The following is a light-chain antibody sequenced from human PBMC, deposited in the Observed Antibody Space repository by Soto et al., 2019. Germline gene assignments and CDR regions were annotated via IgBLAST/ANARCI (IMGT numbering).Light chain of an antibody. V-gene: IGKV1-39*01. CDR2: SAF. CDR1: QSISSF. CDR3: QQSYSSPT. Sequence: DIQMTQSPSSLSASVGDRVTITCRASQSISSFLNWFRQKPGEAPKLLIYSAFTLQNGVPSRFTGSGSGTEFTLTISSLQTEDFSTYFCQQSYSSPTFGQGTKLEIK. J-gene: IGKJ2*01.